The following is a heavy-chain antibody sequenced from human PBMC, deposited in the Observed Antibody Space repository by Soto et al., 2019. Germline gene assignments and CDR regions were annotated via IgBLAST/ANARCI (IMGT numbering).Heavy chain of an antibody. D-gene: IGHD3-9*01. J-gene: IGHJ6*02. V-gene: IGHV3-48*03. CDR1: GFTFSSYE. Sequence: GGSLRLSCAASGFTFSSYEMNWVRQAPGKGLEWVSYISSSGSTIYYADSVKGRFTISRDNAKNSLYLQMNSLRAEDTAVYYCARDKAPSSFHWPPYYYGMDVWGQGTTVTVYS. CDR2: ISSSGSTI. CDR3: ARDKAPSSFHWPPYYYGMDV.